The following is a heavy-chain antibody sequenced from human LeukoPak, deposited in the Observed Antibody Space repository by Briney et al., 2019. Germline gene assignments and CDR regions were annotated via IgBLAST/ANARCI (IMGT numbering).Heavy chain of an antibody. CDR3: ARDPRRFLEWPVFPHAFDI. D-gene: IGHD3-3*01. J-gene: IGHJ3*02. CDR1: GYSISSGYY. V-gene: IGHV4-38-2*02. Sequence: PSETLSLTCTVSGYSISSGYYWGWIRQPPGKGLEWIGSIYHSGSTYYNPSLKSRVTISVDTSKNQFSLKLSSVTAADTAVYYCARDPRRFLEWPVFPHAFDIWGQGTMVTVSS. CDR2: IYHSGST.